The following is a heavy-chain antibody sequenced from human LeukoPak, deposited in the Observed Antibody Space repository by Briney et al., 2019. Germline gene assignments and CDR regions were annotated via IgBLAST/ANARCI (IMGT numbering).Heavy chain of an antibody. CDR2: IRDDGSAK. Sequence: GGSLRLSCAVSGFIFNNYWMTWVCQAPGKGLEWVASIRDDGSAKYYVDSVKGRFTISRDDAKNSLSLRMNSLRAEDTATYYCARIQLYHGDFDSWGQGTLVTVSS. D-gene: IGHD1-1*01. J-gene: IGHJ4*02. CDR1: GFIFNNYW. CDR3: ARIQLYHGDFDS. V-gene: IGHV3-7*01.